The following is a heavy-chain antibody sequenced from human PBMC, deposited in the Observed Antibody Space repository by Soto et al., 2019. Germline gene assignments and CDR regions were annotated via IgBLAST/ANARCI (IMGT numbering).Heavy chain of an antibody. V-gene: IGHV4-59*11. CDR3: ARFLGVSTRPSDESFDS. J-gene: IGHJ4*02. CDR1: GGAISRLY. Sequence: QVQLQESGPGLVKPSETLSLTCTVSGGAISRLYWSWLRQSPGKGLDWIGYIYYRGTTNYNPSLKSRVTISVDTSKTQFALKLRTVTAADTAVYYCARFLGVSTRPSDESFDSCCQGTVVTVSS. CDR2: IYYRGTT. D-gene: IGHD2-8*01.